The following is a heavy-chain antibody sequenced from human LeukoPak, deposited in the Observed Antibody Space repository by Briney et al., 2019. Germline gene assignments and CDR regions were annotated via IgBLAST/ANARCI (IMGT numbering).Heavy chain of an antibody. V-gene: IGHV1-69*05. CDR1: GGTFSSYA. CDR2: IIPIFGTA. D-gene: IGHD6-13*01. J-gene: IGHJ6*03. Sequence: SVKVSCKASGGTFSSYAISWVRQAPGQGLEWMGGIIPIFGTANYAQKFQGRVTITTDESTSTAYMELSSLRSEDTAVYYYARTYTATGMDYYYYMDVWGKGTTVTVSS. CDR3: ARTYTATGMDYYYYMDV.